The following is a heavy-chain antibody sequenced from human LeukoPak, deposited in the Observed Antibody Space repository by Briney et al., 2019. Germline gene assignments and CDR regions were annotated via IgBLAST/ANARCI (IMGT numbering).Heavy chain of an antibody. D-gene: IGHD2-2*01. Sequence: PGGSLRLSCAASGFTFSSYGMHWVRQAPGKGLEWVAVIWYDGSNKYNADSVKGRFTISRDNSKNTLYLQMNSLRAEDTAVYYCARGKGIVVVPAEKNYGMDVWGQGTTVTVSS. CDR1: GFTFSSYG. V-gene: IGHV3-33*01. CDR2: IWYDGSNK. J-gene: IGHJ6*02. CDR3: ARGKGIVVVPAEKNYGMDV.